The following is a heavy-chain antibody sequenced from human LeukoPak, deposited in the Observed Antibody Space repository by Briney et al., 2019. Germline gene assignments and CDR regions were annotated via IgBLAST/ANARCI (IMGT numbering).Heavy chain of an antibody. V-gene: IGHV4-34*01. CDR1: GGSFSGYY. CDR3: ALPGYSSGWHYFDY. CDR2: INHSGST. Sequence: PSETPSLTCAVYGGSFSGYYWSWIRQPPGKGLEWIGEINHSGSTNYNPSLKSRVTISVDTSKNQFSLKLSSVTAADTAVYYCALPGYSSGWHYFDYWGQGTLVTVSS. J-gene: IGHJ4*02. D-gene: IGHD6-19*01.